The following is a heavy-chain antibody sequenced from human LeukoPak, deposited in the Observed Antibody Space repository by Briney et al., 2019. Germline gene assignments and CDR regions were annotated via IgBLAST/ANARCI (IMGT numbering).Heavy chain of an antibody. Sequence: PSETLSLTCTVSGGSISSSSYYWGWIRQPPGKGLEWIGSIYYSGSTYYNPSLKSRVTISVDTSKNQFSLKLSSVTAADTAVYYCARRGWDGDYTFRPFRAAGSFDYWGQGTLVTVSS. V-gene: IGHV4-39*01. J-gene: IGHJ4*02. D-gene: IGHD4-17*01. CDR2: IYYSGST. CDR1: GGSISSSSYY. CDR3: ARRGWDGDYTFRPFRAAGSFDY.